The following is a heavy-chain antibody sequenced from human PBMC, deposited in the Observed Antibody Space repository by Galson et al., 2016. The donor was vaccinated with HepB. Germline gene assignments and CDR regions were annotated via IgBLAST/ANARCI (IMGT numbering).Heavy chain of an antibody. CDR2: IYPADSDT. J-gene: IGHJ4*02. V-gene: IGHV5-51*01. CDR3: ARPEMLTKAGIDY. Sequence: QSGADVKEPGESLKISCKGSGYSFINYWIVWVRQMPGKGLEWMGIIYPADSDTKYSPSFQGQVTISADKSISTAFLHWSSLKASDTAMYYCARPEMLTKAGIDYWGQGTLVTVSS. D-gene: IGHD5-24*01. CDR1: GYSFINYW.